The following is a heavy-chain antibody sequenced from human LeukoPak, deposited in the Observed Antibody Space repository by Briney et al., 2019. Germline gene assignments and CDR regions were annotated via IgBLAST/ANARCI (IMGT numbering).Heavy chain of an antibody. J-gene: IGHJ5*02. D-gene: IGHD2-2*01. Sequence: SETLSLTCTVSGCSISSYYWSWIRQPAGKGLEWIVRIYTSGSTNYNPSLKSRVTMSVDTSKNQFSLKLSSVTAADTAVYYCARDELSGYCSSTSCYAYNWFDPWGQGTLVTVSS. CDR2: IYTSGST. CDR3: ARDELSGYCSSTSCYAYNWFDP. V-gene: IGHV4-4*07. CDR1: GCSISSYY.